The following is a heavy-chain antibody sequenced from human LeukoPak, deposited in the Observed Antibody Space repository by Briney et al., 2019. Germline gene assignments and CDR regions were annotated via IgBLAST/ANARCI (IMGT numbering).Heavy chain of an antibody. D-gene: IGHD3-22*01. CDR3: ARVITMIVVVILDWFDP. V-gene: IGHV4-59*11. J-gene: IGHJ5*02. CDR2: IYYSGST. Sequence: PSETLSLTCTVSGGSISSHYWSWIRQPPGKGLEWIGSIYYSGSTYYNPSLKSRVTISVDTSKNQFSLKLSSVTAADTAVYYCARVITMIVVVILDWFDPWGQGTLVTVSS. CDR1: GGSISSHY.